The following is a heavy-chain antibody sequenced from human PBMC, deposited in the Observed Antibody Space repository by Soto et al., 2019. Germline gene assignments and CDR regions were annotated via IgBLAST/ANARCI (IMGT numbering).Heavy chain of an antibody. Sequence: QVQLVQSAGEVKKPGASVKVSCKASGYTFLRDGITWVRQAPGQGLEWMGWISPYNDYTIYAQKLQGRVTMTTDTSTRTVYLDLRSLKSDDTAVYYCTRGGYYDNTWGKLSHYGLDVWGQGTSVTVSS. CDR3: TRGGYYDNTWGKLSHYGLDV. J-gene: IGHJ6*02. CDR2: ISPYNDYT. CDR1: GYTFLRDG. V-gene: IGHV1-18*01. D-gene: IGHD3-16*01.